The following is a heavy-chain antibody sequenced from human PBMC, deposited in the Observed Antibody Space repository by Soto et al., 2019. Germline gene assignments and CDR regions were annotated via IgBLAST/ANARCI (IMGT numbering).Heavy chain of an antibody. CDR2: INPSGST. CDR1: GGSFSGYY. J-gene: IGHJ4*02. Sequence: PSETLSLTCAVYGGSFSGYYWSCIRQPPWKGLEWIGEINPSGSTYYNPSLKSRVTISVDRSKNQFSLKLSSVTAADTAVYYCARTLRGYSHGYVFDYLGQGTMVTVSS. CDR3: ARTLRGYSHGYVFDY. D-gene: IGHD5-18*01. V-gene: IGHV4-34*01.